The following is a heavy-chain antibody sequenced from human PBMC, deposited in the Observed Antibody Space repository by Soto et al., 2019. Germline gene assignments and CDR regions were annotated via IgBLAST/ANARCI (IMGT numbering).Heavy chain of an antibody. V-gene: IGHV4-4*08. J-gene: IGHJ5*02. D-gene: IGHD3-9*01. CDR2: IHSSGRS. CDR3: ARVDSFDP. Sequence: QVRLRESGPQVVKPSATLSLNCNVSGGAFRSYFWSWIRQSPGKGLEWIGNIHSSGRSNYNPSFKSLVSMSIDPSKNQISVRMTSVTPADTGVCYCARVDSFDPWGQGILVTVSS. CDR1: GGAFRSYF.